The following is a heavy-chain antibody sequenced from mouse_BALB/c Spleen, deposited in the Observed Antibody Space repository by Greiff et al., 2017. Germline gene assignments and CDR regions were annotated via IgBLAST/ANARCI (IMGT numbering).Heavy chain of an antibody. CDR2: IYPANGNT. CDR1: GFNIKDTY. CDR3: ARAVPFDY. J-gene: IGHJ2*01. V-gene: IGHV14-3*02. D-gene: IGHD5-1*01. Sequence: VQLKESGAELVKPGASVKLSCTASGFNIKDTYMHWVKQRPEQGLEWIGRIYPANGNTKYDPKFQGKATITADTSSNTAYLQLSSLTYEDTAVDYCARAVPFDYWGQGTTLTVSS.